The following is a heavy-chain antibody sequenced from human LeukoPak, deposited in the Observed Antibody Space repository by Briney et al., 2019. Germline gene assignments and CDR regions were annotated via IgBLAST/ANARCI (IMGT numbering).Heavy chain of an antibody. Sequence: SETLSLTCAVYGGSFSGYYWSWIRQPPGKGLEWIGEINDSGSTNYNPSLKSRVTISVDTSKNQFSLKLSSVTAADTAVYYCARAPGGGYSYGFDYYYYGMDVWGQGTTVTVSS. CDR1: GGSFSGYY. CDR3: ARAPGGGYSYGFDYYYYGMDV. V-gene: IGHV4-34*01. CDR2: INDSGST. J-gene: IGHJ6*02. D-gene: IGHD5-18*01.